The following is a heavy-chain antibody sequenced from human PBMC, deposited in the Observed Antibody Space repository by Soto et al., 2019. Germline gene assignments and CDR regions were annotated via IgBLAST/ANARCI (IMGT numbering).Heavy chain of an antibody. Sequence: SETLSLTRRVAGGSISSSSDYWCWIRQPPGKGLEWIGSIYYSGSTYYNPSLKSRVTISVDTSKNQFSLKLSSVTAADTAVYYCARQLRGPSVDYWGQGTLVTGS. CDR1: GGSISSSSDY. CDR2: IYYSGST. V-gene: IGHV4-39*01. D-gene: IGHD2-21*02. CDR3: ARQLRGPSVDY. J-gene: IGHJ4*02.